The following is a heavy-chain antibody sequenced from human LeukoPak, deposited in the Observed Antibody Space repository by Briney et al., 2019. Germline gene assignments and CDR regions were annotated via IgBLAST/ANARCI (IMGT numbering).Heavy chain of an antibody. D-gene: IGHD6-19*01. CDR2: FHYTGSS. CDR3: ARAVSGRFDY. V-gene: IGHV4-59*08. J-gene: IGHJ4*02. Sequence: PSETLSLTCSASGDSISSFYWNWIRQPPGKRLEWIGNFHYTGSSNYNPSLKSRVTLSIDTSRRQFFLKLSSVTAADTAVYYCARAVSGRFDYWGQGTLVTVSS. CDR1: GDSISSFY.